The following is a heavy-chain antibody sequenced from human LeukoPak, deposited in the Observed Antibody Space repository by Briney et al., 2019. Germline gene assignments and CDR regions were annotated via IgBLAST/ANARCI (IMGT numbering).Heavy chain of an antibody. Sequence: GGSLRLSCAASGFTFSSYSMNWVRQAPGKGLEWVSYISSSSSTIYYADSVKGRFTISRDNAKNSLYLQTNSLRAEDTAVYYCARDNYVWGSYRYTVGDYFDYWGQGTLVTVSS. CDR1: GFTFSSYS. D-gene: IGHD3-16*02. CDR2: ISSSSSTI. J-gene: IGHJ4*02. CDR3: ARDNYVWGSYRYTVGDYFDY. V-gene: IGHV3-48*01.